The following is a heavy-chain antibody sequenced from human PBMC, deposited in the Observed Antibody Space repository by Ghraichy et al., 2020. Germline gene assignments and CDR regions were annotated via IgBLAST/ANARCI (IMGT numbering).Heavy chain of an antibody. CDR3: ARHRVADTIWYFDL. Sequence: SETLSLTCTVYGGSIRDYYWTWIRQPPGKGLEWIGDIYYSGSTNYNPSLKSRVIISVDTSKNQFSLKLSSVTAADTAVYYCARHRVADTIWYFDLWGRGTLVTVSS. CDR2: IYYSGST. J-gene: IGHJ2*01. CDR1: GGSIRDYY. V-gene: IGHV4-59*08. D-gene: IGHD2-15*01.